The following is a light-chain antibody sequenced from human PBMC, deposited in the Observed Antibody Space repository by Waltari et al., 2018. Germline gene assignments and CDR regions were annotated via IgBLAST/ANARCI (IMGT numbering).Light chain of an antibody. CDR2: AAS. Sequence: DIQMTQSPSFLSASVGDIVTITCRASQRISSYLNWYQMKPGRAPELLIYAASSLQSGVPSRFSGSGSGTEFTLTISSLQPDDFATYYCQQTYSLFTFGPGTKVDFK. V-gene: IGKV1-39*01. CDR1: QRISSY. J-gene: IGKJ3*01. CDR3: QQTYSLFT.